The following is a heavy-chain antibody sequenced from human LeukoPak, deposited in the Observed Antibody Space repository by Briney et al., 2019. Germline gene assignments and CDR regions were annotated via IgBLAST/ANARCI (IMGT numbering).Heavy chain of an antibody. D-gene: IGHD4-17*01. CDR3: ARVLADPYGDYAYGMDV. J-gene: IGHJ6*02. CDR1: GYTFTSYA. Sequence: GASVKVSCKASGYTFTSYAMHWVRQAPGQRPEWMGWINAGNGNTKYSQKFQGRVTMTRDTSTSTVYMELSSLRSEDTAVYYCARVLADPYGDYAYGMDVWGQGTTVTVSS. V-gene: IGHV1-3*01. CDR2: INAGNGNT.